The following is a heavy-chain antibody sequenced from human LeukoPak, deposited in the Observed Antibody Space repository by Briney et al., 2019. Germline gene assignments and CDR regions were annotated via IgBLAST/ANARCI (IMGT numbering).Heavy chain of an antibody. V-gene: IGHV1-69*05. CDR1: GGTFSSYA. J-gene: IGHJ6*03. CDR3: ASSKGITMIVATYYYYMDV. Sequence: GSSVKVSCKASGGTFSSYAISWVRQAPGQGLEWMGGIIPIFGTANYAQKFQGRVTITTDESTSTAYMELSSLRSEDTAVYYSASSKGITMIVATYYYYMDVWGKGTTVTVSS. D-gene: IGHD3-22*01. CDR2: IIPIFGTA.